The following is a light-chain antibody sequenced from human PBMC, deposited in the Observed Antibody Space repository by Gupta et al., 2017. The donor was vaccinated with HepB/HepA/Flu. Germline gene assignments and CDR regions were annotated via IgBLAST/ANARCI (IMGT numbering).Light chain of an antibody. J-gene: IGKJ5*01. CDR1: QSISAN. CDR3: QQYNSWPIT. V-gene: IGKV3-15*01. Sequence: EIVMTQSPATLSVSPGERATLSCRASQSISANLGWFQQKPVQAPRPLIYDASIRASGVPARFSGSGSGTEFTLTISSLQSEDFAIYYCQQYNSWPITFGQGTRLEIK. CDR2: DAS.